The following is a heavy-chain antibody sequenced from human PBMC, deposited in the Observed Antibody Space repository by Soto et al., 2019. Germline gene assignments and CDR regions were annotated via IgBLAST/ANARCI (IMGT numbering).Heavy chain of an antibody. Sequence: GGSLRLSCAASGFTFSSYGMHWVRQAPGKGLEWVAVISYDGSNKYYADPVKGRFTISRDNSKNTLYLQMNSLRAEDTAVYYCAKVGVTMVRGVILGYYGMDVWGQGTTVTVSS. D-gene: IGHD3-10*01. J-gene: IGHJ6*02. V-gene: IGHV3-30*18. CDR3: AKVGVTMVRGVILGYYGMDV. CDR2: ISYDGSNK. CDR1: GFTFSSYG.